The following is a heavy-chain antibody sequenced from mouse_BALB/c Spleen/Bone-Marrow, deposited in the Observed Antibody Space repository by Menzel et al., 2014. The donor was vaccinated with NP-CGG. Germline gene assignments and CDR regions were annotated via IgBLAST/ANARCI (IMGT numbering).Heavy chain of an antibody. J-gene: IGHJ2*01. CDR2: ISSGGSST. CDR1: GFTFSSCG. CDR3: TRRPLQANSYFDC. Sequence: EVKLMESGGDLVKPGGPLKLSCVASGFTFSSCGMSWVRQTPDKRLEWVATISSGGSSTYYPASVKGRFTISRDNAKSTLYLQMSSLNSEDTAMYYCTRRPLQANSYFDCWGQGTTLTVSS. D-gene: IGHD3-2*02. V-gene: IGHV5-6*02.